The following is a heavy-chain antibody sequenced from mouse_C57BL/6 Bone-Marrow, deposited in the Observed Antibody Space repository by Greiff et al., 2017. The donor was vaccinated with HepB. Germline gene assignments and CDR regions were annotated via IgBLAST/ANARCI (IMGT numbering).Heavy chain of an antibody. CDR1: GYTFTNYW. Sequence: QVQLQQSGAELVRPGPSVKMSCKASGYTFTNYWIGWAKQRPGHGLEWIGDIYPGGGYTNYNEKFKGKATLTADKSSSTAYMQFSSLTSEDSAIYYCARWDYGSKSPFAYWGQGTLVTVSA. V-gene: IGHV1-63*01. CDR2: IYPGGGYT. J-gene: IGHJ3*01. CDR3: ARWDYGSKSPFAY. D-gene: IGHD1-1*01.